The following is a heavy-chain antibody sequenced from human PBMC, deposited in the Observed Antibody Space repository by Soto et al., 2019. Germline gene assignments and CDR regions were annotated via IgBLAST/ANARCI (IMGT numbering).Heavy chain of an antibody. V-gene: IGHV3-73*01. CDR1: GFTFSGSA. Sequence: EVQLVESGGGLVQPGGSLKLSCAVSGFTFSGSAMHWVRQASGKGLEWVGRIRSKSNSYATAYAASVKGRFTISRDDSKITAYLQMNSLKTEDTALYYCTRGYGDYVRDYWGQGTLVTVSS. D-gene: IGHD4-17*01. J-gene: IGHJ4*02. CDR3: TRGYGDYVRDY. CDR2: IRSKSNSYAT.